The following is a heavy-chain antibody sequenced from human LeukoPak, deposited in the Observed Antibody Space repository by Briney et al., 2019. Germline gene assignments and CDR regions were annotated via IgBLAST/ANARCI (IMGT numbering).Heavy chain of an antibody. CDR1: GGSISSYY. D-gene: IGHD3-10*01. V-gene: IGHV4-59*01. Sequence: SETLSLTCTVSGGSISSYYWSWIRQPPGKGLEWIGYIYSSGSTNYNPSLKSRVTMSVDTSKNQFSLKVSSVTAADTAVYYCARVFDSGSQAYFYYMDVWGKGTTVTIFS. CDR3: ARVFDSGSQAYFYYMDV. CDR2: IYSSGST. J-gene: IGHJ6*03.